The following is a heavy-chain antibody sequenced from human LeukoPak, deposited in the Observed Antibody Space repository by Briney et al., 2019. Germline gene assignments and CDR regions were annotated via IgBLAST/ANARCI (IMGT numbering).Heavy chain of an antibody. CDR2: IRYDGSNK. CDR1: GFTFSSYC. CDR3: AKAPYYYDSSGYQSWFDP. V-gene: IGHV3-30*02. Sequence: GGSLRLSCAASGFTFSSYCMHWVRQAPGKGLEWVAFIRYDGSNKYYADSVKGRFTISRDNSKNTLYLQMNSLRAEDTAVYYCAKAPYYYDSSGYQSWFDPWGQGTLVTVSS. J-gene: IGHJ5*02. D-gene: IGHD3-22*01.